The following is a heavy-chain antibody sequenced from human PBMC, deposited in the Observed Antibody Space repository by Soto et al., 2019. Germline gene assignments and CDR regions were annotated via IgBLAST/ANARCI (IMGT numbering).Heavy chain of an antibody. Sequence: GGSLRLSCAASGFTFSSYWMSWVRQAPGKGLEWVANIKQDGSEKYYVDSVKGRFTIYRDNAKNSLYLQMNSLRAEDTAVYYCARDDLPYVYYGSGSYSLYYYYYMDVWGKGTTVTVSS. D-gene: IGHD3-10*01. CDR1: GFTFSSYW. V-gene: IGHV3-7*01. J-gene: IGHJ6*03. CDR3: ARDDLPYVYYGSGSYSLYYYYYMDV. CDR2: IKQDGSEK.